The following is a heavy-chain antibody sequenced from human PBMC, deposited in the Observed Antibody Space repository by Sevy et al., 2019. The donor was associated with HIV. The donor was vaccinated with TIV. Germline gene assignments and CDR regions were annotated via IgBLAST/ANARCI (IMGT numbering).Heavy chain of an antibody. J-gene: IGHJ4*02. CDR1: GFSFDSYG. CDR2: ITGSGSNT. Sequence: GGSLRLSCAVSGFSFDSYGMTWVRQAPGKGLEWVSAITGSGSNTYYADSVKGRFTISRDNSKNMLYLQMNTLRAEDTAVYYCAKGGYCSNGACYTDFDYWGQGTLVTVSS. D-gene: IGHD2-8*01. V-gene: IGHV3-23*01. CDR3: AKGGYCSNGACYTDFDY.